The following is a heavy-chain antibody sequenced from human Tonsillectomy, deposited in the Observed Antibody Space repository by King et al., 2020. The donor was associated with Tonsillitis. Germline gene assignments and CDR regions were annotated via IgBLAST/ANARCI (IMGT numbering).Heavy chain of an antibody. J-gene: IGHJ6*03. Sequence: QLVQSGAEVKKPGSSVKVSCKASGGTFSSYAISWVRQAPGQGLEWMGRIIPILGIANYAQKFQGRVTITADKSTSTAYMELSSLRSEDTAVYYCAGGARPFEYSSSSAYYYYYMDVWGKGTTVTVSS. CDR2: IIPILGIA. V-gene: IGHV1-69*09. CDR1: GGTFSSYA. D-gene: IGHD6-6*01. CDR3: AGGARPFEYSSSSAYYYYYMDV.